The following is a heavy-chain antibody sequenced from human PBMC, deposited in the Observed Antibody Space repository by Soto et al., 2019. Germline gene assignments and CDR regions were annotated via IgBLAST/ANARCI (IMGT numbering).Heavy chain of an antibody. V-gene: IGHV3-66*01. D-gene: IGHD3-22*01. CDR3: ARDGYDSSGYYPEYFQH. Sequence: EVQLVESGGGLVQPGGSRRLSCAASGFTVSSNYMSWVRQAPGKGLEWVSVIYSGGSTYYADSVKGRFTISRDNSKNTLYLQMNSLRAEDTAVYYCARDGYDSSGYYPEYFQHWGQGTLVTVSS. CDR2: IYSGGST. CDR1: GFTVSSNY. J-gene: IGHJ1*01.